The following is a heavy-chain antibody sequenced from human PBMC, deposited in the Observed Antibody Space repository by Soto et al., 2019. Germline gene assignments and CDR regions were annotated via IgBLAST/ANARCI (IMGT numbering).Heavy chain of an antibody. CDR1: GGSISRCSSY. CDR3: VRHWNF. Sequence: QLQLQESGPGLVKPSETLSLTCSVSGGSISRCSSYWGWIRQPPGKGLEWIGSIYYSGSTYYNSSLKSRLTISVDTSKNPFSLRLSSVTAADTSVYFCVRHWNFWGQGTLVTVSS. D-gene: IGHD1-1*01. J-gene: IGHJ4*02. CDR2: IYYSGST. V-gene: IGHV4-39*01.